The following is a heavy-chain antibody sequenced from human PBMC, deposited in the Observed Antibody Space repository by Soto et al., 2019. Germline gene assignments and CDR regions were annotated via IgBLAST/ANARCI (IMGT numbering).Heavy chain of an antibody. CDR1: GGSISSGDYY. V-gene: IGHV4-30-4*01. D-gene: IGHD3-10*01. Sequence: PSETLSLTCTVSGGSISSGDYYWSWIRQPPGKGLEWIGYIYYSGSTYYNPSLKSRVTISVDTSKNQFSLKLSSVTAADTAVYYCARETYGSGSPPYGMDVWGQGTTVTVS. J-gene: IGHJ6*02. CDR3: ARETYGSGSPPYGMDV. CDR2: IYYSGST.